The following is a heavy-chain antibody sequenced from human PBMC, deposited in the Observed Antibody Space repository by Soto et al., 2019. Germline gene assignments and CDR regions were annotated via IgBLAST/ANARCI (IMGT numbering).Heavy chain of an antibody. CDR2: ISSSSSYI. CDR3: ARATEAPDHSSSLTEVGGMDV. V-gene: IGHV3-21*04. Sequence: PGGSLRLSCAASGFTFSSYSMNWVRQAPGKGLEWVSSISSSSSYIYYADSVKGRFTISRDNAKNSLYLQMNSLRAEDTAVYYCARATEAPDHSSSLTEVGGMDVWGQGTTVTVSS. D-gene: IGHD6-6*01. CDR1: GFTFSSYS. J-gene: IGHJ6*02.